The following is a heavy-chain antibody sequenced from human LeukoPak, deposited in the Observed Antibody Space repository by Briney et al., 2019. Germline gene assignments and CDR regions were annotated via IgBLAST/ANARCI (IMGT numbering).Heavy chain of an antibody. CDR1: GGSISSYY. J-gene: IGHJ4*02. CDR2: IYYSGST. Sequence: SETLSLTCTVSGGSISSYYWSWIRQPPGKGLEWIGYIYYSGSTNYNPSLKSRVTISVDTSKNRFSLKLSSVTAADTAVYYCARINYDSSGTFDYWGQGTLVTVSS. V-gene: IGHV4-59*01. D-gene: IGHD3-22*01. CDR3: ARINYDSSGTFDY.